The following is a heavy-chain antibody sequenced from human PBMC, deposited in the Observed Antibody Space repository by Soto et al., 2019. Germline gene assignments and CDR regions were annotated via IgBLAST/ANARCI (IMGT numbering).Heavy chain of an antibody. CDR3: AIAKVVPAAMSPLFDY. CDR1: GYTFTGYY. J-gene: IGHJ4*02. Sequence: KRGASVKVSCKASGYTFTGYYMHWVRQAPGQGLEWMGWINPNSGGTNYAQKFQGWVTMTRDTSISTAYMELSRLRSDDTAVYYCAIAKVVPAAMSPLFDYWGQGTLVTVSS. V-gene: IGHV1-2*04. CDR2: INPNSGGT. D-gene: IGHD2-2*01.